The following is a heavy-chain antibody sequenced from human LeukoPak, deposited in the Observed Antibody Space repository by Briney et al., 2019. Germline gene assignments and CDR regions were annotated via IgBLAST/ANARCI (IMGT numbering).Heavy chain of an antibody. CDR3: RYDTGSSISAY. CDR2: IKQDGSEK. CDR1: GFSFSCYE. V-gene: IGHV3-7*02. J-gene: IGHJ4*02. D-gene: IGHD3-10*01. Sequence: GGSLRLSCAASGFSFSCYEVIGVRQAPGKGLEWVANIKQDGSEKYYVDSVKGRFTISRDNAKNSLYLQMNSLRAEDTAVYYCRYDTGSSISAYSGQGTLVTVSS.